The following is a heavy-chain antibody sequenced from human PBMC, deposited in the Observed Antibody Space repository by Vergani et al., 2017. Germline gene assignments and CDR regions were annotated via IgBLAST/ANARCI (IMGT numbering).Heavy chain of an antibody. J-gene: IGHJ4*02. CDR2: IYWDDDK. CDR1: GFSLSTSGVG. CDR3: AHTDIVVMTAIPWGY. Sequence: QITLKESGPTLVKPTQTLTLTCTFSGFSLSTSGVGVGWIRQPPGKALEWLALIYWDDDKRYSPSLKSRLTITKDTSKNQVVLTMTNMDPVDTATYYCAHTDIVVMTAIPWGYWGQGTLVTVSS. D-gene: IGHD2-21*02. V-gene: IGHV2-5*02.